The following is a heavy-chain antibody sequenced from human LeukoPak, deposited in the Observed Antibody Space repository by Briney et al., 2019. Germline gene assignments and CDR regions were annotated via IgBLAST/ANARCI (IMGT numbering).Heavy chain of an antibody. J-gene: IGHJ4*02. D-gene: IGHD5-24*01. Sequence: PGGSLRLSCAASGFTFSSYSMSWVRQAPGKGLEWVSSISSSSSYIYYADSVKGRFTISRDNAKNSLYLQMNSLRAEDTAVYYCARDRMASFDYWGQGTLVNVSS. CDR1: GFTFSSYS. V-gene: IGHV3-21*01. CDR2: ISSSSSYI. CDR3: ARDRMASFDY.